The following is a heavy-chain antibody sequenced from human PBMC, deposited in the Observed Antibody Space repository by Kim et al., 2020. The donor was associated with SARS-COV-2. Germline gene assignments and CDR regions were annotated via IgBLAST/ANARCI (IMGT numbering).Heavy chain of an antibody. CDR1: GFTFSSYA. V-gene: IGHV3-23*01. CDR3: AKILRYFDHYYYGMDV. J-gene: IGHJ6*02. Sequence: GGSLRLSCAASGFTFSSYAMSWVRQAPGKGLEWVSAISGSGGSTYYADSVKGRFTISRDNSKNTLYLQMNSLRAEDTAVYYCAKILRYFDHYYYGMDVWGQGTTVTVSS. CDR2: ISGSGGST. D-gene: IGHD3-9*01.